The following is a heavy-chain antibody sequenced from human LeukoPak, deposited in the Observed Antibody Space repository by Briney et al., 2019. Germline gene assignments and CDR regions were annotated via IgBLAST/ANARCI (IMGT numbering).Heavy chain of an antibody. Sequence: SETLSLTCTVSGGSISSYYWSWIRQPPGKGLEWIGYIYYSGSANYNPSLKSRVTISVDTSKNQFSLKLSSVTAADTAVYYCARNRDGYNSFDYWGQGTLVTVSS. CDR1: GGSISSYY. V-gene: IGHV4-59*08. D-gene: IGHD5-24*01. CDR3: ARNRDGYNSFDY. CDR2: IYYSGSA. J-gene: IGHJ4*02.